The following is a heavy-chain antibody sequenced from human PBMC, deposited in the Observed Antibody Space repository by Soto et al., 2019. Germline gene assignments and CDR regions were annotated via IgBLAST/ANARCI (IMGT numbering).Heavy chain of an antibody. V-gene: IGHV3-30*18. J-gene: IGHJ4*01. D-gene: IGHD3-10*01. CDR3: AKALGLLRRTMAHGSDY. CDR1: GLTFSSYG. Sequence: GGCLRRPCAASGLTFSSYGMNWVRKDTGQGLEWVAVVSYDEITKYTADFGNGRFTISRDNTKNTVYLQMNSLIPDDAGVYSCAKALGLLRRTMAHGSDY. CDR2: VSYDEITK.